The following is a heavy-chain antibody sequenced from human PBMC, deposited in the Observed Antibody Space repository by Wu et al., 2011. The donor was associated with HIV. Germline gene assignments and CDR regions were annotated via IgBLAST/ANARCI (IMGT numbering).Heavy chain of an antibody. J-gene: IGHJ4*02. CDR2: VNPSGDNT. V-gene: IGHV1-46*01. Sequence: QVQLVQSGAEVKKPGASVKVSCKASGDRFTSYYMHWVRQAPGQGLEWMGIVNPSGDNTFYAQKFQGRVTMTRDTSTSTVYMELSSLRSEDTAVYYCASLPRNGWYGLGFWGPGTLVTVSS. CDR1: GDRFTSYY. D-gene: IGHD6-19*01. CDR3: ASLPRNGWYGLGF.